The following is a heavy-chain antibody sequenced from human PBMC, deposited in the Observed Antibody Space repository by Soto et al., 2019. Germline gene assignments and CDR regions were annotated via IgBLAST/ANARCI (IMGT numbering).Heavy chain of an antibody. CDR2: ISYDGSNK. D-gene: IGHD3-10*01. Sequence: GGSLRLSCAASGFTFSSYAMHWVRQAPGKGLEWVAGISYDGSNKYYADSVKGRFTISRDNSKNTLYLQMNSLRAEDTAVYYCARDVYYGSGSRFMDVWGQGTTVTVSS. V-gene: IGHV3-30-3*01. CDR3: ARDVYYGSGSRFMDV. CDR1: GFTFSSYA. J-gene: IGHJ6*02.